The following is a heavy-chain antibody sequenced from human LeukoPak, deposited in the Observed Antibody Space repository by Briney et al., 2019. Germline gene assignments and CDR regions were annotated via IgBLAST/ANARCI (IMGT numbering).Heavy chain of an antibody. CDR1: GYTFSIYG. CDR2: ISGYNGNT. Sequence: ASVKVSCKASGYTFSIYGITWVRQAPGQGLEWMGWISGYNGNTKYAEKFQGRVTMTTDTSTSTAYMELRSLRSDDTAVYYCARDPKTDYCSGDCLRGQGGWFDPWGQGTLVTVSS. CDR3: ARDPKTDYCSGDCLRGQGGWFDP. J-gene: IGHJ5*02. D-gene: IGHD2-21*02. V-gene: IGHV1-18*01.